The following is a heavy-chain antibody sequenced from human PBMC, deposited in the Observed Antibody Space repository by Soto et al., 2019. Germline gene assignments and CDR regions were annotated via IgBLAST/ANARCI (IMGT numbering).Heavy chain of an antibody. CDR3: ARALSGSYFVLEY. Sequence: PSETLSLTCTVSGGSISSYYWSWIRQPPGKGLEWIGYIYSRGNTIYSPSPKSRVDITVDSSQNQFSLKMNSVTAADTAVYFFARALSGSYFVLEYWGPGAPVTVSS. CDR2: IYSRGNT. CDR1: GGSISSYY. J-gene: IGHJ4*02. V-gene: IGHV4-59*12. D-gene: IGHD3-10*01.